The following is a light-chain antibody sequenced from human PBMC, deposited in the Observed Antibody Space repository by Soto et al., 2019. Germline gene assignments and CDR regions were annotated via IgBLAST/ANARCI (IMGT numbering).Light chain of an antibody. CDR3: SSFTSSSTYV. J-gene: IGLJ1*01. V-gene: IGLV2-14*03. CDR1: SSDVGGYNY. CDR2: AVS. Sequence: QSALPQSASVSGSPGQSITISCTGTSSDVGGYNYVSRYQQHPGKAPKLLIYAVSNRPSGVSNRFSGSKSGSTASLTISGLQAEDEADYYCSSFTSSSTYVFGTGTKVTVL.